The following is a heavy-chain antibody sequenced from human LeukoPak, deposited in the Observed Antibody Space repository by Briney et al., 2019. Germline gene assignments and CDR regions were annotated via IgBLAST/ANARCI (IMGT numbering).Heavy chain of an antibody. CDR1: EFTYG. CDR3: AKSPYYYDSSGYYPFDY. V-gene: IGHV3-23*01. CDR2: ISGSGGST. J-gene: IGHJ4*02. D-gene: IGHD3-22*01. Sequence: GGSLRLSCAASEFTYGMNWVRQAPGKGLEWVSAISGSGGSTYYADSVRGRFTISRDNSKNTLYLQMNSLRAEDTAVYYCAKSPYYYDSSGYYPFDYWGQGTLVTVSS.